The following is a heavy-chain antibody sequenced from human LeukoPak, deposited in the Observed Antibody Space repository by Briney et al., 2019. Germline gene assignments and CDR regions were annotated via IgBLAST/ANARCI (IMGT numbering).Heavy chain of an antibody. CDR2: IYHTGST. J-gene: IGHJ4*02. Sequence: SETLSLTCTVSGGSISGGSYYWGWIRQPPGKGLEWIGSIYHTGSTYFNPSLKSRVTMSVDTSKNKFSLKVSSVTAADTAVYYCARLDRTGWPFDYWGQGTLVTVSS. D-gene: IGHD6-19*01. CDR3: ARLDRTGWPFDY. CDR1: GGSISGGSYY. V-gene: IGHV4-39*01.